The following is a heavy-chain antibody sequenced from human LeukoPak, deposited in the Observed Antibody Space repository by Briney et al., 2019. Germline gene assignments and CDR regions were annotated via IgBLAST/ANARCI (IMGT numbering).Heavy chain of an antibody. D-gene: IGHD6-19*01. J-gene: IGHJ3*02. CDR1: GGSISSYY. CDR2: IYYSGST. V-gene: IGHV4-59*01. CDR3: ARDLPSSGWYGNDAFDI. Sequence: SETLSLTCTVSGGSISSYYWSWIRQPPGKGLEWIGYIYYSGSTNYNPSLKSRVTISVDTSKDQFSLKLSSVTAADTAVYYCARDLPSSGWYGNDAFDIWGQGTMVTVSS.